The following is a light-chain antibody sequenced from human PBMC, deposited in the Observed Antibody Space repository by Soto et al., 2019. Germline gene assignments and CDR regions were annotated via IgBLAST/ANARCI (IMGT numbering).Light chain of an antibody. CDR1: QSISSY. J-gene: IGKJ5*01. Sequence: DLQMTHSPSSLSASVGDRVTITCLASQSISSYLNWYQQKPGKAPKLLIYAASSLQSGVPSRFSGSGSGTDFTLTISSLQPEDFATYYCQQSYSTPVTFGQGTRLEIK. V-gene: IGKV1-39*01. CDR3: QQSYSTPVT. CDR2: AAS.